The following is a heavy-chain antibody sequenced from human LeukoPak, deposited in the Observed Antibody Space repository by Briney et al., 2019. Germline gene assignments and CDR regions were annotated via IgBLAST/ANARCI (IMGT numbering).Heavy chain of an antibody. Sequence: GGSLRLSCAASAFTFNNAWMSWVRQAPGKGLEWVGRIRSRTHGETIDYAAPVRGRFTISRDDSKNTLYLQLNSLKTEDTAVYYCATEVIIAVTGNDYWGQGSLVTVSS. CDR1: AFTFNNAW. V-gene: IGHV3-15*07. CDR3: ATEVIIAVTGNDY. CDR2: IRSRTHGETI. D-gene: IGHD6-19*01. J-gene: IGHJ4*02.